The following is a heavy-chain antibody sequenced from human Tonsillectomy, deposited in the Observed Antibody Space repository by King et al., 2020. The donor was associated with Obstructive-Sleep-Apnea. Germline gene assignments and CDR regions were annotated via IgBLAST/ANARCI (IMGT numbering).Heavy chain of an antibody. CDR1: GGTFSSYA. CDR3: ARVVEQGSDAFDI. Sequence: QLVQSGAEVKKPGSSVKVSCKASGGTFSSYAINWVRQAPGQGLEWLGRIIPVLGTPNYAQKFQGRVTFTTCKSTSTYYMRLSSLRSEDTAAYYCARVVEQGSDAFDIWGQGTMVSVSS. V-gene: IGHV1-69*04. D-gene: IGHD1/OR15-1a*01. J-gene: IGHJ3*02. CDR2: IIPVLGTP.